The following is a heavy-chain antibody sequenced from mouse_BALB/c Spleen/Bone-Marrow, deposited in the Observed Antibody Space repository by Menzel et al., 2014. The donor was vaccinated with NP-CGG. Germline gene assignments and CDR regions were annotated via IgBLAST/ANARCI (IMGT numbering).Heavy chain of an antibody. CDR2: ISSGSSTV. Sequence: EVQLVESGGGLVQPGGSRKLSCAASGFTFSSFGMHWVRQAPEKGLEWVAYISSGSSTVYYADKVMGRFTISRDNPKNTLFLQMTSLRSEDTAMYYCVRSGSSSGYFDYWGQGTTLTVSS. CDR1: GFTFSSFG. V-gene: IGHV5-17*02. CDR3: VRSGSSSGYFDY. D-gene: IGHD1-1*01. J-gene: IGHJ2*01.